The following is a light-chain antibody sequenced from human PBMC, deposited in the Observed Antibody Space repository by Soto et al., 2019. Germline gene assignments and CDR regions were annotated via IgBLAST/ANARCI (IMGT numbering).Light chain of an antibody. CDR2: EVR. V-gene: IGLV2-14*03. Sequence: QSAPTQPASVSGSPGQSITISCTGTSSDVGDYNYVSWYQQHPGKAPKLMIYEVRKRPSGISDRFSGSKYDNTASLTISGLQAEDEADYYCSSYTGIDTQVFGGGTKLTVL. CDR3: SSYTGIDTQV. CDR1: SSDVGDYNY. J-gene: IGLJ2*01.